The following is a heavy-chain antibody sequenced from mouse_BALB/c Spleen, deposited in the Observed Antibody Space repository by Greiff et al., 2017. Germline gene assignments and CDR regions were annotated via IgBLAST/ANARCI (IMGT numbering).Heavy chain of an antibody. D-gene: IGHD2-14*01. Sequence: VQLQQSGAELVRPGASVTLSCKASGYTFTDYEMHWVKQTPVHGLEWIGAIDPETGGTAYNQKFKGKATLTADKSSSTAYMELRSLTSEDSAVYYCTRWGLYRDDRGYFDVWGAGTTVTVSS. J-gene: IGHJ1*01. V-gene: IGHV1-15*01. CDR2: IDPETGGT. CDR3: TRWGLYRDDRGYFDV. CDR1: GYTFTDYE.